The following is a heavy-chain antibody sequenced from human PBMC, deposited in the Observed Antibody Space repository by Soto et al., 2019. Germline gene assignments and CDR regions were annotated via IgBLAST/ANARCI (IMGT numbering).Heavy chain of an antibody. D-gene: IGHD2-2*01. V-gene: IGHV3-23*01. J-gene: IGHJ4*02. CDR2: ISGSGGST. Sequence: EVQLLESGGGLVQPGGSLRLSCAASGFTFSSYAMSWVRQAPGKGLEWVSAISGSGGSTYYADSVKGRFTISRDNSNKTLYLQMTSRSAEDTAVYYCAQGRGYCSSTSCYVGSDYWGQGTLVTVSS. CDR3: AQGRGYCSSTSCYVGSDY. CDR1: GFTFSSYA.